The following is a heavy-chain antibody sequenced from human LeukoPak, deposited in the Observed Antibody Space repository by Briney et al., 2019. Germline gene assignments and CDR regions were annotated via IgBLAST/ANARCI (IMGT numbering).Heavy chain of an antibody. CDR1: GGSMRSYF. D-gene: IGHD1-26*01. CDR3: ARGSRRDGAAFDI. V-gene: IGHV4-59*01. Sequence: KTSETLSLTCTVSGGSMRSYFWSWIRQPPGRGLEWVGYFHYSGTTNYYPTLKSRVTISLDTSKNQFSLKLSSITAADTAVYYCARGSRRDGAAFDIWGQGTMVTVSS. J-gene: IGHJ3*02. CDR2: FHYSGTT.